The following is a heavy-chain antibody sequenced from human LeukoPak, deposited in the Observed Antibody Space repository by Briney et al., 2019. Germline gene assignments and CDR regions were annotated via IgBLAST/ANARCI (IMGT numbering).Heavy chain of an antibody. CDR2: IYYSGST. CDR1: GGSISSYY. J-gene: IGHJ5*02. CDR3: AGSGYDANWFDP. D-gene: IGHD5-12*01. V-gene: IGHV4-59*01. Sequence: SETLSLTCTVSGGSISSYYWSWIRQPPGKGLEWIGYIYYSGSTNYNPSLKSRVTISVDTSKNQFSLKLSSVTAADTAAYYCAGSGYDANWFDPWGQGTLVTVSS.